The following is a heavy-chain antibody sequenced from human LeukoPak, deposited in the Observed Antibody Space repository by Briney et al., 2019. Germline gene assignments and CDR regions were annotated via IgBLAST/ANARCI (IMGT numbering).Heavy chain of an antibody. D-gene: IGHD3-22*01. J-gene: IGHJ2*01. CDR1: GYTFTTNG. CDR3: ARGLDYYDGTGYRSYWYLDL. V-gene: IGHV1-18*01. Sequence: ASVTVSFTASGYTFTTNGISWVRHAPGQGLEWLGWISAYNGRTNYVEKLQDRVPMTTDTSTSTAYMELRSLRSDDTAVYYCARGLDYYDGTGYRSYWYLDLWGRGTLVAVSS. CDR2: ISAYNGRT.